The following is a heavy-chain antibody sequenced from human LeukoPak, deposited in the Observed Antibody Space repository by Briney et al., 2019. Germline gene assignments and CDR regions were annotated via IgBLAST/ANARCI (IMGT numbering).Heavy chain of an antibody. J-gene: IGHJ3*02. D-gene: IGHD3-3*01. V-gene: IGHV1-69*05. CDR1: GGTFSSYA. CDR2: IIPIFGTA. Sequence: SVKVSCKASGGTFSSYAISWVRQAPGQGLEWMGGIIPIFGTANYAQKFQGRVTITTDESTSTAYMELSSLRSEDTAVYYCARDTAHYDFWSGRHDAFDIWGQGTMVTVSS. CDR3: ARDTAHYDFWSGRHDAFDI.